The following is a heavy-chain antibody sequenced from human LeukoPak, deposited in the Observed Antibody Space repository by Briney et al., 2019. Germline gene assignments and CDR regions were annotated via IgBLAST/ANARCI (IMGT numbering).Heavy chain of an antibody. D-gene: IGHD4-23*01. CDR2: IQNDEIDK. V-gene: IGHV3-30*02. J-gene: IGHJ4*02. CDR1: GFTFTTYG. Sequence: GGSLRLSCAASGFTFTTYGMHWVRQAPGKGLEWVASIQNDEIDKFYADSVKGRFTISRDNSKNTLFLQMNSLRAEDTAVYYCAKERKLLPFDCWGQGTLVTVSS. CDR3: AKERKLLPFDC.